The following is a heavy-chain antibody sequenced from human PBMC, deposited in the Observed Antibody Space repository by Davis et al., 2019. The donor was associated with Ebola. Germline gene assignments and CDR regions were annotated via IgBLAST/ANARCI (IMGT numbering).Heavy chain of an antibody. CDR2: VNISGRDT. V-gene: IGHV3-23*01. Sequence: GESLKISCAASRFTFSSYAMSWVRQPPGEGLQWVSTVNISGRDTYYIDSVMGRFTVSRDNSKNTVFLQMNSLRAEDTAHYYCAQGSSPDNWGPGTLVTVSS. CDR1: RFTFSSYA. CDR3: AQGSSPDN. D-gene: IGHD6-6*01. J-gene: IGHJ4*02.